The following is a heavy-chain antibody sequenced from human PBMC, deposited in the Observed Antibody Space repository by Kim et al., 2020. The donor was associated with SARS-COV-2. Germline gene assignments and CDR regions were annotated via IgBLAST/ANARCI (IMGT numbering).Heavy chain of an antibody. V-gene: IGHV4-39*01. D-gene: IGHD6-19*01. CDR2: IYYSGST. Sequence: SETLSLTCTVSGGSISSSSYYWGWIRQPPGKGLEWIGSIYYSGSTYYNPSLKSRVTISVDTSKNQFSLKLSSVTAADTAVYYCARHGEWLVSHYFDYWGQGTLVTVSS. CDR3: ARHGEWLVSHYFDY. CDR1: GGSISSSSYY. J-gene: IGHJ4*02.